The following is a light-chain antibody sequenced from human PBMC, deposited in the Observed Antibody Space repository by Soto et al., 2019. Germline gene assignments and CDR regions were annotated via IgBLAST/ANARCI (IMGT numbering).Light chain of an antibody. CDR3: ISYTTSGTLV. J-gene: IGLJ3*02. CDR2: EVS. Sequence: QSALTQPASVSGSPGQSITISCTGTSSDVGGYNYVSWYQQHPGKAPKLMIYEVSNRPSGVSNRFSGSKSGNTASLTISGLQAEDDADYYCISYTTSGTLVFGGGTKLTVL. CDR1: SSDVGGYNY. V-gene: IGLV2-14*01.